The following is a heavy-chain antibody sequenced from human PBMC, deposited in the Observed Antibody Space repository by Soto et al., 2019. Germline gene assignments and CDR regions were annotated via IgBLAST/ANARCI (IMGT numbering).Heavy chain of an antibody. CDR2: IYSGGNR. V-gene: IGHV3-53*01. CDR3: ARAVVASSPPDY. CDR1: GFTVSSNY. J-gene: IGHJ4*02. D-gene: IGHD2-15*01. Sequence: EVQLVDSGGGLIQPGGSLRLSCAASGFTVSSNYMSWVRQAPGKGLEWVSVIYSGGNRYYADSVKGRFTISRDNSKNTLYLQMNSLRAEDTAVYYCARAVVASSPPDYWGQGTLVTVSS.